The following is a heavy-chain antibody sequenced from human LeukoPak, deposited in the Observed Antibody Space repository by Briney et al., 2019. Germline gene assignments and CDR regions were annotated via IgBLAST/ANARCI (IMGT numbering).Heavy chain of an antibody. D-gene: IGHD6-19*01. Sequence: GALRLSCAASGFTFSSYTMHWVRQAPGKGLEWVAVISYDGSNKYYADSVKGRFTISRDNSKNTPYLQMNSLRAEDTALYYCARRAVAGPFDYWGQGTLVTVSS. CDR2: ISYDGSNK. CDR3: ARRAVAGPFDY. V-gene: IGHV3-30-3*01. J-gene: IGHJ4*02. CDR1: GFTFSSYT.